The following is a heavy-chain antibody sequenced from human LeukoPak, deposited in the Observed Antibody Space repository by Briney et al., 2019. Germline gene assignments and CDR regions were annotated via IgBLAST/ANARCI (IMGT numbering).Heavy chain of an antibody. CDR1: GFTFSSYA. CDR3: ARGGVAAAGHDY. J-gene: IGHJ4*02. V-gene: IGHV3-7*01. D-gene: IGHD6-13*01. CDR2: IKQDGSRT. Sequence: PGGSLRLSCAASGFTFSSYAMHWVRQAPGKGPEWVADIKQDGSRTYYVDSVKGRFTISRDNAKSSLYLQLNNLRAEDTAVYFCARGGVAAAGHDYWGQGTLVTVSS.